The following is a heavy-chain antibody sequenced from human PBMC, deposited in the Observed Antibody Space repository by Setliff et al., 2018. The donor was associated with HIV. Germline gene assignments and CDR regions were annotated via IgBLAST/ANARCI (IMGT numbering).Heavy chain of an antibody. CDR3: AYSGRQLRGPYFDF. Sequence: SGPTLVNPTQTLTLTCTFSGLSISTSGVGVGWIRQSPGKALEWRAFIYWNNNKHYSTALKSRLTVTKDTSKNRVVFTMTNMDPVDTATYYCAYSGRQLRGPYFDFWGQGTPVTVSS. V-gene: IGHV2-5*01. D-gene: IGHD1-1*01. CDR1: GLSISTSGVG. J-gene: IGHJ4*02. CDR2: IYWNNNK.